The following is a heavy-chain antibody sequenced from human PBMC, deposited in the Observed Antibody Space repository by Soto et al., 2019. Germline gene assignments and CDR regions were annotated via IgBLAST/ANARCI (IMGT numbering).Heavy chain of an antibody. CDR3: ARVRAAAGKPRNNWFDP. D-gene: IGHD6-13*01. CDR2: INPSGGST. Sequence: GASVKVSCKASGYTFTSYYMHWVRQAPGQGLEWMGIINPSGGSTSYAQKFQGRVTMTRDTSTSTVYMELSSLRSEDTAVYYCARVRAAAGKPRNNWFDPWGKGTLVTVAS. V-gene: IGHV1-46*01. CDR1: GYTFTSYY. J-gene: IGHJ5*02.